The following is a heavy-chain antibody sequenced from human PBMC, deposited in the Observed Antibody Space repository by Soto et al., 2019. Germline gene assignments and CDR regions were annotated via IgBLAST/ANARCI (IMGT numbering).Heavy chain of an antibody. CDR2: ISDRGDTT. D-gene: IGHD1-1*01. J-gene: IGHJ4*02. CDR1: GFTISSNA. V-gene: IGHV3-23*01. Sequence: PGGSLRLSCAASGFTISSNAMYWVRQAPGKGLEWVSAISDRGDTTHYADSVKGRFTISRDTSKNTLYPQLNALRADDTAVYYCAKDKPGTTSFDYWGQGTLGTASS. CDR3: AKDKPGTTSFDY.